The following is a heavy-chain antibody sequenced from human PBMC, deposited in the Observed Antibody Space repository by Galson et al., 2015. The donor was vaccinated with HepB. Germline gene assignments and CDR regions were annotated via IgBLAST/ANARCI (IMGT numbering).Heavy chain of an antibody. Sequence: SLRLSCAASGFTVSSNYMGWVRQAPGKGLEWVSVIYSGGSTYYADSVKGRFTISRDNSKNTLYLQMNSLRAEDTAVYYCARGGHSAMTRTIVYWGQGTLVTVSS. V-gene: IGHV3-53*01. CDR1: GFTVSSNY. CDR2: IYSGGST. D-gene: IGHD2-2*01. CDR3: ARGGHSAMTRTIVY. J-gene: IGHJ4*02.